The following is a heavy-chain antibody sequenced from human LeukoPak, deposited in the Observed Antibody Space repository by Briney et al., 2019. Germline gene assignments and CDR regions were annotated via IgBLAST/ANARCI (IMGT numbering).Heavy chain of an antibody. D-gene: IGHD3-9*01. CDR1: GFTVSSNY. CDR2: ITNGGSTI. CDR3: ARSIGLTGGGVDV. J-gene: IGHJ6*02. V-gene: IGHV3-11*01. Sequence: GGSLRLSCAASGFTVSSNYMSWVRQAPGKGLEWVSYITNGGSTIRHADSVKGRFTISRDNAKKTLYLQMNSLRAEDTAVYYCARSIGLTGGGVDVWGQGTTVTVSS.